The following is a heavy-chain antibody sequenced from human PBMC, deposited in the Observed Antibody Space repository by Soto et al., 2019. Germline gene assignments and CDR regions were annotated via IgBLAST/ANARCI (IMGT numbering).Heavy chain of an antibody. CDR2: IYYSGST. CDR1: GGSISSYY. V-gene: IGHV4-59*12. CDR3: SLVGLRKYCFDP. Sequence: PSETLSLTCTVSGGSISSYYWSWIRQPPGKGLEWIGYIYYSGSTNYNPSLKSRVIISLDKSKNQFSLKLSSVTAADTAVYYCSLVGLRKYCFDPWGQGTLVTVS. D-gene: IGHD1-26*01. J-gene: IGHJ5*02.